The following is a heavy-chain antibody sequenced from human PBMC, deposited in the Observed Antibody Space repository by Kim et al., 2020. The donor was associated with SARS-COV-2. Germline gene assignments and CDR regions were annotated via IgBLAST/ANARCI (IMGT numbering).Heavy chain of an antibody. CDR1: GGSISSYY. CDR3: ARGTVTGLWDYYYGMDV. CDR2: IYYSGST. D-gene: IGHD3-16*01. J-gene: IGHJ6*02. V-gene: IGHV4-59*13. Sequence: SETLSLTCTVSGGSISSYYWSWIRQPPGKGLEWIGYIYYSGSTNYNPSLKSRVTISVDTSKNQFSLKLSSVTAADTAVYYCARGTVTGLWDYYYGMDVWGQGTTVTVSS.